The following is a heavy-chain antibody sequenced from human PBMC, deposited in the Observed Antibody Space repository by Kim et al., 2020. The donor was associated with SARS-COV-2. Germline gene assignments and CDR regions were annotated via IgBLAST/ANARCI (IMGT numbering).Heavy chain of an antibody. V-gene: IGHV4-39*01. CDR3: ARRSYDFWSGYYSSGPRMYYFDY. CDR1: GGSISSSSYY. D-gene: IGHD3-3*01. CDR2: IYYSGST. Sequence: SETLSLTCTVSGGSISSSSYYWGWIRQPPGKGLEWIGSIYYSGSTYYNPSLKSRVTISVDTSKNQFSLKLSSVAAADTAVYYCARRSYDFWSGYYSSGPRMYYFDYWGQGTLVTVSS. J-gene: IGHJ4*02.